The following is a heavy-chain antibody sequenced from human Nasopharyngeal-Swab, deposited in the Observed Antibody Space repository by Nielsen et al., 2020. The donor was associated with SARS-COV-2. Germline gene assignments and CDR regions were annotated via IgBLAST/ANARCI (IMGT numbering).Heavy chain of an antibody. J-gene: IGHJ6*02. CDR2: INSDGSST. CDR3: ARVGVDTAMVTANHYYYYYGMDV. Sequence: GESLKIPCAASGFTFSSYWMQWVRQAPGKGLVWVSRINSDGSSTSHADSVKGRFTISRDNAKNTLYLQMNSLRAEDTAVYYCARVGVDTAMVTANHYYYYYGMDVWGQGTTVTVSS. V-gene: IGHV3-74*01. D-gene: IGHD5-18*01. CDR1: GFTFSSYW.